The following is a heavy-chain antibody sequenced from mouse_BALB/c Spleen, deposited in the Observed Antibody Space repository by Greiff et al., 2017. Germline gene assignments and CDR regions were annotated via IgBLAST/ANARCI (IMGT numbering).Heavy chain of an antibody. V-gene: IGHV5-17*02. Sequence: EVQRVESGGGLVQPGGSRKLSCAASGFTFSSFGMHWVRQAPEKGLEWVAYISSGSSTIYYADTVKGRFTITRDNPKNPLFLQMTSLRSEDTAMFYWAREGRVTTPFDYWGQGTTLTVSS. J-gene: IGHJ2*01. CDR2: ISSGSSTI. D-gene: IGHD2-3*01. CDR1: GFTFSSFG. CDR3: AREGRVTTPFDY.